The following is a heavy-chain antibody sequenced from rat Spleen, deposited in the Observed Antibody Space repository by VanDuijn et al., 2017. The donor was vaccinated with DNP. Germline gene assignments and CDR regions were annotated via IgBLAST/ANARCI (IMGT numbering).Heavy chain of an antibody. Sequence: EVKLVESGGGLVQPGRSLKLSCAASEFNFNDYWMGWVRQAPGKGLEWIGQINKDSSAIAYIPSLKDKFTISRDNDQNTLHLQMSNLGSEDTAFYYCARGPNYGGWSDYFDYWGQGVMVTVSS. CDR3: ARGPNYGGWSDYFDY. D-gene: IGHD1-11*01. CDR1: EFNFNDYW. CDR2: INKDSSAI. J-gene: IGHJ2*01. V-gene: IGHV4-2*01.